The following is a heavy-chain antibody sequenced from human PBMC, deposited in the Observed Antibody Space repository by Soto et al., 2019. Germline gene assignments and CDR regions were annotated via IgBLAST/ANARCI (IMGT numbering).Heavy chain of an antibody. CDR1: GGSFSGYY. CDR2: INHSGST. CDR3: ARVMITFGGVIVLGAFDI. J-gene: IGHJ3*02. D-gene: IGHD3-16*02. Sequence: QVQLQQWGAGLLKPSETLSLTCAVYGGSFSGYYWSWIRQPPGKGLEWIGEINHSGSTNYNPSLKSRVTISVDTSKNQFSLKLSSVTAADTAVYYCARVMITFGGVIVLGAFDIWGQGTMVTVSS. V-gene: IGHV4-34*01.